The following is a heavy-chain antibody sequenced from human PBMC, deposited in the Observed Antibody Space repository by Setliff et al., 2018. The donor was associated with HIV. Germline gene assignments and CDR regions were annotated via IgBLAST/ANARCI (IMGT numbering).Heavy chain of an antibody. V-gene: IGHV1-69*06. J-gene: IGHJ3*02. CDR3: AENRSPSIFSAPTNAFDI. CDR2: IIPIFGKT. Sequence: SVKVSCKGFGGTFSTYSLSWVRQAPGQGLEWMGGIIPIFGKTNYAQKFQGRVTITADKSTTTAFMDLSGLRSEDTAVYYCAENRSPSIFSAPTNAFDIWGQGTIVTVSS. CDR1: GGTFSTYS. D-gene: IGHD3-9*01.